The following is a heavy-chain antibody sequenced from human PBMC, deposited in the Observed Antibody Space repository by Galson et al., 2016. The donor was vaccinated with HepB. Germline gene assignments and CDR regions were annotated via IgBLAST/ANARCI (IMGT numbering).Heavy chain of an antibody. Sequence: SLRLSCAASGFTFSTYYMHWIRQAPGKGLVWVSRLNGNGRNTDYADSVKGRFTISRDNAKNTLYLQMSSLRAEDTAVYYCARENYGVDVWGQGTTVTVS. CDR3: ARENYGVDV. CDR1: GFTFSTYY. J-gene: IGHJ6*02. V-gene: IGHV3-74*01. CDR2: LNGNGRNT.